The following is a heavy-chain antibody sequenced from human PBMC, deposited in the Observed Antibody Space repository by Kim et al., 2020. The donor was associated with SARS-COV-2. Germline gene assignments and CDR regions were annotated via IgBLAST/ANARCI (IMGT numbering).Heavy chain of an antibody. CDR2: IYHSGST. Sequence: SETLSLTCAVSGGSISSSNWWSWVRQPPRKGLEWIGEIYHSGSTNYNPSLKSRVTISVDKSKNQFSLKLSSVTAADTAVYYCAREGLKGVTMVPGDGIWFDPWGQGTLVTVSS. D-gene: IGHD3-10*01. V-gene: IGHV4-4*02. J-gene: IGHJ5*02. CDR1: GGSISSSNW. CDR3: AREGLKGVTMVPGDGIWFDP.